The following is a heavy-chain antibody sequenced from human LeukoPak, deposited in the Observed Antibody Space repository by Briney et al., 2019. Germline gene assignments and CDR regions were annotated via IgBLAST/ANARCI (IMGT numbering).Heavy chain of an antibody. CDR1: RGSISGSIRSYY. J-gene: IGHJ4*02. D-gene: IGHD5-12*01. CDR3: ARISLGYSGAYYFDY. V-gene: IGHV4-4*09. CDR2: ISSSGSV. Sequence: ASETLSLTCTVSRGSISGSIRSYYWSWLRQPPGKGLEWIGYISSSGSVNDNPSLRSRVTISVDTSKNQFFLNLSSVSAADTAVYYCARISLGYSGAYYFDYWGQGTLVTVSP.